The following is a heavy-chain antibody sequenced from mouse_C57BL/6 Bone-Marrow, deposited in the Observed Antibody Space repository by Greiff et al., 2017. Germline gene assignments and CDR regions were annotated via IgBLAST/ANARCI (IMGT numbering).Heavy chain of an antibody. CDR2: ISSGSSTI. D-gene: IGHD1-1*01. Sequence: EVHLVESGGGLVKPGGSLKLSCAASGFTFSDYGMHWVRQAPEKGLEWVAYISSGSSTIYSADTVKGRFTISRDNAKNTLCLQMTRLRSEDTAMYYCARGEYGSSFAYWGQGTLVTVSA. J-gene: IGHJ3*01. CDR1: GFTFSDYG. V-gene: IGHV5-17*01. CDR3: ARGEYGSSFAY.